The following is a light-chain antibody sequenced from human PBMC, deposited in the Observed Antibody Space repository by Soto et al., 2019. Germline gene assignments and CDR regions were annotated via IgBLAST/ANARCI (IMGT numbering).Light chain of an antibody. V-gene: IGKV3-20*01. CDR3: QQYGNSPAIT. J-gene: IGKJ5*01. CDR1: QSVSASY. CDR2: AAS. Sequence: EIVLTQPPGTLSLSPVERATLSCRASQSVSASYLAWYQHKPGQAPRLLIYAASSRATGIPDRFSGSGSGTDFTLTVSRLEPEDFAVYYCQQYGNSPAITFGQGTRLEIK.